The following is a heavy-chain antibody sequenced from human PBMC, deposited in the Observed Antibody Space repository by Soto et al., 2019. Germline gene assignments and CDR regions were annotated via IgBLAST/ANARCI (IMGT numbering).Heavy chain of an antibody. D-gene: IGHD5-18*01. CDR3: ARTVDTAMVTGEAFDY. V-gene: IGHV1-46*03. Sequence: ASVKVSCKASGYTFTSYYMHWVRQAPGQGLEWMGIINPSGGSTSYAQKFQGRVTMTRDTSTSTVYMELSSLRSEDTAVYYCARTVDTAMVTGEAFDYWGQGTLVTVSS. CDR2: INPSGGST. J-gene: IGHJ4*02. CDR1: GYTFTSYY.